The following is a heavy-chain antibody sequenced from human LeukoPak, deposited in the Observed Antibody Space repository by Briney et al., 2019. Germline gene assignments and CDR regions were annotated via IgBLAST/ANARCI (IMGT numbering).Heavy chain of an antibody. CDR3: ARALMGGLFDY. J-gene: IGHJ4*02. CDR1: GVSISSYY. CDR2: FYNSQTT. D-gene: IGHD1-26*01. Sequence: PSETLSLTCTVSGVSISSYYWSWIRQPAGKGLEWIGRFYNSQTTNYNPSLKSRVTMSVETSKNQLSLKLTSVTAADTAVYYCARALMGGLFDYWGQGTLVTVSS. V-gene: IGHV4-4*07.